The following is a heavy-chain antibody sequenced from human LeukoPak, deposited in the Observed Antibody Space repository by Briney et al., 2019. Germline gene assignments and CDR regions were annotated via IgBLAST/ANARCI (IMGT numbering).Heavy chain of an antibody. D-gene: IGHD3-3*01. CDR2: IRYDGSNK. Sequence: GGSLRLSCAASGFTFSSYGMHWVRQAPGKGLEWVAFIRYDGSNKYYADSVKGRFTISRDNSKNTLYLQMNSLRAEDTAVYYCAKVHYDFWSGTYYFDYWGQGTLVTVSS. CDR3: AKVHYDFWSGTYYFDY. CDR1: GFTFSSYG. J-gene: IGHJ4*02. V-gene: IGHV3-30*02.